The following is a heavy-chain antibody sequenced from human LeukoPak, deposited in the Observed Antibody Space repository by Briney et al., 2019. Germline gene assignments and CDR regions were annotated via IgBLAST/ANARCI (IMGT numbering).Heavy chain of an antibody. CDR3: ASALYGDGWYFSY. CDR2: IYYSGST. Sequence: SETLSLTCTVSGGSISSSSYRWGWIRQPPGMGLEWIGDIYYSGSTYYNPSLKSRVTISLDTSKNQFSLKLSSVTAADTAVYYCASALYGDGWYFSYWGQGTLVTVSS. V-gene: IGHV4-39*01. D-gene: IGHD6-19*01. CDR1: GGSISSSSYR. J-gene: IGHJ4*02.